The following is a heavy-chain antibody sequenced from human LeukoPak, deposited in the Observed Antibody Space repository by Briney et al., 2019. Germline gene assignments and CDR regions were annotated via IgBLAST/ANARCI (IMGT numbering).Heavy chain of an antibody. V-gene: IGHV3-30-3*01. Sequence: GGSLRLSCAASGFIFGGYAMHWVRQAPGKGLQWLAVISYDGGKTRYADSVEGRFTISRDNSKSTVYLEINSLRSEDTAIYYCARGFNDFWSGSQLEYWGQGTLVTVSS. CDR1: GFIFGGYA. J-gene: IGHJ4*02. CDR3: ARGFNDFWSGSQLEY. D-gene: IGHD3-3*01. CDR2: ISYDGGKT.